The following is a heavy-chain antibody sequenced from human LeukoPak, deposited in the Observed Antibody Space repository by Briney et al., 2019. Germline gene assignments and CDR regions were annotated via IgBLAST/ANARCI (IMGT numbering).Heavy chain of an antibody. V-gene: IGHV3-30*02. J-gene: IGHJ4*02. CDR1: GFIFTSYG. Sequence: GGSLRLSCAASGFIFTSYGMHWVRQAPGKGLEWVAFIRYDGSIKFYADSVKGRFTISRDNSRNTLYLQMNSLRAEDTAVYYCAKDSRYRIVGTTTFLDYWGQGTLVTVSS. CDR3: AKDSRYRIVGTTTFLDY. CDR2: IRYDGSIK. D-gene: IGHD1-26*01.